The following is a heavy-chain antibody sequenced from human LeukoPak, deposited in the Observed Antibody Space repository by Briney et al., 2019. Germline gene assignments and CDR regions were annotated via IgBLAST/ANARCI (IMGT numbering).Heavy chain of an antibody. CDR1: GDSVSSNSAA. D-gene: IGHD5-12*01. Sequence: SQTLSLTCPISGDSVSSNSAAWNWIRQSPSRGLEWLGRTYYRSKWYNDYAVSVKSRITINPDTSKNQFSLQLNSVTPEDTAVYYCARGKRYSSWFYNRFDPWGQGTLVTVSS. CDR3: ARGKRYSSWFYNRFDP. V-gene: IGHV6-1*01. J-gene: IGHJ5*02. CDR2: TYYRSKWYN.